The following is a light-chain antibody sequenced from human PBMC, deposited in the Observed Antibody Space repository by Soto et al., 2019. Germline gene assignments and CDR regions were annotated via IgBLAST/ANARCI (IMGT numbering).Light chain of an antibody. J-gene: IGKJ4*01. CDR3: QQYNNWPPELT. CDR1: QSVSSN. Sequence: EIVMTQSPATLSVSPGERATLSCRASQSVSSNLALYQQKPGQAPWLLIYGASTRATGIPARFSGSGSGTEFTLNISSLQFEDFAVYYWQQYNNWPPELTFGGGTKVEIK. V-gene: IGKV3-15*01. CDR2: GAS.